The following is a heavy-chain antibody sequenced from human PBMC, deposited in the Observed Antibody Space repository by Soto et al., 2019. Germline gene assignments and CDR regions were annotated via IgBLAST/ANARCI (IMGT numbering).Heavy chain of an antibody. D-gene: IGHD6-19*01. CDR2: ISTSGAGT. J-gene: IGHJ4*02. CDR1: GFTFSTYA. V-gene: IGHV3-23*01. CDR3: ATHLNSSGWYLPDY. Sequence: PGGSLRLSCAASGFTFSTYAMNWVRQAPGKGLEWVSGISTSGAGTYYADSVKGRFTISRDNSKNTLYLQMNSLRAEDTAVYYCATHLNSSGWYLPDYWGQGTLVTVSS.